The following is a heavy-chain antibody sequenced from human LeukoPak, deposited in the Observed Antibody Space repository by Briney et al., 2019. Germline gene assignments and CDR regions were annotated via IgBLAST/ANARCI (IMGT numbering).Heavy chain of an antibody. Sequence: GGSLRLSCAASGFTLRNAWMSGVGQAPGKGLEWVGRIKSKTDGWTTDYAAPVQGRFTISRDDSKNTLYLQMNSLKTEDTAVYYCTTDVNGPDYWGQGTLVTVSS. D-gene: IGHD2-8*01. CDR3: TTDVNGPDY. CDR1: GFTLRNAW. V-gene: IGHV3-15*01. J-gene: IGHJ4*02. CDR2: IKSKTDGWTT.